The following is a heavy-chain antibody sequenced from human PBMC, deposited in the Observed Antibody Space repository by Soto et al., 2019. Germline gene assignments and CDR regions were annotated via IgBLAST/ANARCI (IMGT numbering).Heavy chain of an antibody. J-gene: IGHJ3*02. D-gene: IGHD3-3*01. V-gene: IGHV1-2*02. CDR3: ARGGGVGVAGSAAFDM. CDR1: GYPVTAYY. Sequence: QLHLVQSGAVVKKPGASVTVSCSASGYPVTAYYMHWVRQAPGRGLEWMGGINPATGAAKYTQTFPGRVTMTRDTATSTGLMELSGLTSEDTAVLYWARGGGVGVAGSAAFDMWGQGTLVTVSS. CDR2: INPATGAA.